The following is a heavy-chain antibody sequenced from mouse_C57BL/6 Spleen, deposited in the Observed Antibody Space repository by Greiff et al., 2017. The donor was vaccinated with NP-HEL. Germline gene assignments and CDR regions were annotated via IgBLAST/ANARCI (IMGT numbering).Heavy chain of an antibody. CDR3: ARGGGFITTVPAFAY. Sequence: EVQLQQSGPELVKPGASVKIPCKASGYTFTDYNMDWVKQSHGKSLEWIGDINPNNGGTIYNQKFKGKATLTVEKSSSTAYMELRSLTSEDTAVYYCARGGGFITTVPAFAYWGQGALVTVSA. CDR2: INPNNGGT. V-gene: IGHV1-18*01. J-gene: IGHJ3*01. D-gene: IGHD1-1*01. CDR1: GYTFTDYN.